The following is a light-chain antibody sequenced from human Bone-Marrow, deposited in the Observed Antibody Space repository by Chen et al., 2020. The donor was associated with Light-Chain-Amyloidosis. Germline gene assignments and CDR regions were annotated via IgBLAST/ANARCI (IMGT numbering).Light chain of an antibody. V-gene: IGKV2-28*01. Sequence: DIVMTQSPLSLPVSPGEPASISCRSSQSLLHSNGYNYLDWYLQKPGQSPQLLIYLGSNRASGVPNRFSGSGSGTDFTLTISRVEAEDVGVYYCMQALQTPCASGQGTKVEIK. CDR3: MQALQTPCA. J-gene: IGKJ1*01. CDR1: QSLLHSNGYNY. CDR2: LGS.